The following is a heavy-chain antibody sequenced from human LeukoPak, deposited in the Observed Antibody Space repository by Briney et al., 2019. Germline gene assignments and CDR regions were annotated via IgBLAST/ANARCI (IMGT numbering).Heavy chain of an antibody. CDR1: GFTFSSYA. Sequence: GGSLRLSCAASGFTFSSYAMSWVRQAPGKGLEWVSAISGSGGSTYYADSVKGRFTISRDNSKNTLYLQMNSLRAEDTAVYYCAKGFAGSGYSFLQGGFDYWGQGTLVTVSS. D-gene: IGHD3-22*01. V-gene: IGHV3-23*01. CDR3: AKGFAGSGYSFLQGGFDY. J-gene: IGHJ4*02. CDR2: ISGSGGST.